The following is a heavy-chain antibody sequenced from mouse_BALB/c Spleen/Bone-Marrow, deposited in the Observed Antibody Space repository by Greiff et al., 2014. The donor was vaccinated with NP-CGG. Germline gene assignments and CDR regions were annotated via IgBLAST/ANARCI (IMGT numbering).Heavy chain of an antibody. Sequence: VXLSXKASXYTFXXYXMXWXXXXXXQGXEXXXXINPSNGGTNFNEKFKSKATLTVDKSSSTAYMQXSSLXSEDSACYYWTRSEYGNHWFAYWGQGTLVTVSA. J-gene: IGHJ3*01. CDR1: XYTFXXYX. D-gene: IGHD2-10*02. CDR3: TRSEYGNHWFAY. V-gene: IGHV1S16*01. CDR2: INPSNGGT.